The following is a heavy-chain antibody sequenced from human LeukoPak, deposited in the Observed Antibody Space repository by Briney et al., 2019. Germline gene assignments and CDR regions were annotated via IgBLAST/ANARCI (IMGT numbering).Heavy chain of an antibody. J-gene: IGHJ6*02. Sequence: GGSLRLSCAASGFTFSTYAMNWVRQAPGKGLEWVSLISAIGGNTYYADSVRGRFTISRDNSKNTLSLQMNSLRAEDTAVYYCAKDVRVGAGGMDVWGQGTPVTVSS. CDR3: AKDVRVGAGGMDV. D-gene: IGHD1-26*01. CDR2: ISAIGGNT. CDR1: GFTFSTYA. V-gene: IGHV3-23*01.